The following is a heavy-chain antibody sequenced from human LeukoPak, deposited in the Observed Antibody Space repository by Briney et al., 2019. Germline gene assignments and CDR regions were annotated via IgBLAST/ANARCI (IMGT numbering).Heavy chain of an antibody. V-gene: IGHV1-69*06. Sequence: SVKVSSKASGGTFSSYAISWVRQAPRQGLEWMGGIIPIFGTANYAQKFQGRVTITADKSTSTAYMELSSLRSEDTAVYYCARDDRKIWFGELSTNDYWGQGTLVTVSS. CDR1: GGTFSSYA. CDR2: IIPIFGTA. D-gene: IGHD3-10*01. J-gene: IGHJ4*02. CDR3: ARDDRKIWFGELSTNDY.